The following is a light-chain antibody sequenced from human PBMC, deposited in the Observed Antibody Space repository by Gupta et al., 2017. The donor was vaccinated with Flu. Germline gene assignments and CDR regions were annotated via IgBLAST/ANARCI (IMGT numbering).Light chain of an antibody. CDR2: EVS. J-gene: IGLJ3*02. Sequence: QSALTQPASVSGSPGQSLTISCTGTSSDFGGYNWFSWYQQHPGKAPKLMIYEVSNRPSGVSKRFAGSKSGNTASLTISALQAEDDAYYYCSSYTSSSTGVFGGGTKLTVL. V-gene: IGLV2-14*01. CDR3: SSYTSSSTGV. CDR1: SSDFGGYNW.